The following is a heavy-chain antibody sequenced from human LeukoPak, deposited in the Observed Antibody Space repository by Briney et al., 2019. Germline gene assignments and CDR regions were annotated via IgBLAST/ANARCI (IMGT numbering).Heavy chain of an antibody. CDR1: GGSISSYY. CDR2: IYYSGST. Sequence: PSETLSLTCTVSGGSISSYYWSWIRQPPGKGLEWIGYIYYSGSTNYNPSLKSRVTISVDTSKNQFSLKLSSVTAADTAVYYCARHSTGYFDCFDPWGQGTLVTVSS. V-gene: IGHV4-59*08. CDR3: ARHSTGYFDCFDP. J-gene: IGHJ5*02. D-gene: IGHD3-9*01.